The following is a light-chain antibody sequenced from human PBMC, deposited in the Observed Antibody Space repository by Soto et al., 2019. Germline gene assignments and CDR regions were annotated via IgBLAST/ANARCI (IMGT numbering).Light chain of an antibody. CDR2: GAS. CDR3: HQYGSSPAT. V-gene: IGKV3-20*01. J-gene: IGKJ5*01. CDR1: QSVSSRY. Sequence: EIVLTQSPHTLSLSPGHTATLSCRVSQSVSSRYLAWYQQKPGQAPRLLIYGASSRATGIPDRFSGSGSGTDFTLTISRLEPEDFAVYYCHQYGSSPATFGQGTRLEIK.